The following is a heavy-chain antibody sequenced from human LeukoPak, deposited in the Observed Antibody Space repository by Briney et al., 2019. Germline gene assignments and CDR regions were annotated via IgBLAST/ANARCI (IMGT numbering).Heavy chain of an antibody. CDR1: GFTFSSYW. V-gene: IGHV3-7*01. CDR2: IKQDGSEK. Sequence: PGGSLRLSCAASGFTFSSYWMSWVRQAPGKGLEWVANIKQDGSEKYYVDSVKGRFTISRDNAKNSLYLQMNSLRAEDTAVYYCARVKLYYYYYMDVWGKGTTVTVSS. CDR3: ARVKLYYYYYMDV. J-gene: IGHJ6*03.